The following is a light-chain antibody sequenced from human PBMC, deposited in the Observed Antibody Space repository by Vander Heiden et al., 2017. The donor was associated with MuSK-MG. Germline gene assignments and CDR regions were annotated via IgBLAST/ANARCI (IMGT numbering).Light chain of an antibody. V-gene: IGKV1-39*01. CDR3: QQRYSTSPRT. Sequence: DIQMTQSPSSLSASVGDRVTITCRASQSISSYLNWYQQKPGKAPKLLIYAASSLQSGVPSRFSGSGSGTDFTLTISSLQPEDFSTYYCQQRYSTSPRTFGQGTKVEIK. J-gene: IGKJ1*01. CDR1: QSISSY. CDR2: AAS.